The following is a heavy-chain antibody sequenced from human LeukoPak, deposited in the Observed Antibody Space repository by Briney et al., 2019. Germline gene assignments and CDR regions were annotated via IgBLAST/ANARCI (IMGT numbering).Heavy chain of an antibody. D-gene: IGHD5-24*01. V-gene: IGHV1-46*01. CDR3: ARVDNSPTPLQWHFDY. CDR1: GYTFTSYY. CDR2: INPSGGST. Sequence: ASVKVSCKASGYTFTSYYMHWVRQAPGQGLEWMGIINPSGGSTSYAQKFQGRVTMTRDTSTSTVYMELSSLRSEDPAVYYCARVDNSPTPLQWHFDYWGQGTLVTVSS. J-gene: IGHJ4*02.